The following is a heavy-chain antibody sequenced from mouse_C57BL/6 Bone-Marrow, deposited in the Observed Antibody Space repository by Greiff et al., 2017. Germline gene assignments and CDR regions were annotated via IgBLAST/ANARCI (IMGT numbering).Heavy chain of an antibody. Sequence: QVHVKQPGAELVMPGASVKLSCKASGYTFTSYWMHWVKQRPGQGLEWIGEIDPSDSYTNYNQKFKGKSTLTVDKSSSTAYMQLSSLTSEDSAVYYWARETYYCGSGLHYWYFDVWGTGTTVTVSS. CDR1: GYTFTSYW. D-gene: IGHD1-1*01. CDR3: ARETYYCGSGLHYWYFDV. V-gene: IGHV1-69*01. CDR2: IDPSDSYT. J-gene: IGHJ1*03.